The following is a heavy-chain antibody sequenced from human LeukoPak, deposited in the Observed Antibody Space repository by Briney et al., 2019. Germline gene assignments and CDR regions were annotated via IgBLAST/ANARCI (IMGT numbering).Heavy chain of an antibody. V-gene: IGHV4-34*01. D-gene: IGHD3-3*01. CDR2: INHSGST. CDR1: GGSFSGYY. CDR3: ARGAPTYYDFWSDYPPQVSQGPFDY. J-gene: IGHJ4*02. Sequence: PSETPSLTCAVYGGSFSGYYWSWIRQPPGKGLEWIGEINHSGSTNYNPSLKSRVTISVDTSKNQFSLKLSSVTAADTAVYYCARGAPTYYDFWSDYPPQVSQGPFDYWGQGTLVTVSS.